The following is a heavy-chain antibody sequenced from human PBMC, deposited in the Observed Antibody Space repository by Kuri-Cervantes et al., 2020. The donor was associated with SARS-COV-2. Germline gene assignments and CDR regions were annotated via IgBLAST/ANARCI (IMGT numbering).Heavy chain of an antibody. CDR2: ISGSGGST. D-gene: IGHD6-13*01. J-gene: IGHJ4*02. CDR1: GFTFSSYA. V-gene: IGHV3-23*01. CDR3: ARGGWIAATDYFDY. Sequence: GESLKISCAASGFTFSSYAMSWVRQAPGKGLEWVSAISGSGGSTYYADSVKGRFTISRDNAKNSLYPQMNSLRAEDTAVYYCARGGWIAATDYFDYWGQGTLVTVSS.